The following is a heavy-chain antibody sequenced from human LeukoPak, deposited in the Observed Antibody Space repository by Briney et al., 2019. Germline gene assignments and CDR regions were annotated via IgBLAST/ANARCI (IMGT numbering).Heavy chain of an antibody. CDR1: GDSIRSYY. J-gene: IGHJ4*02. CDR3: ARDAHYYGVDY. Sequence: SETLALTCTVSGDSIRSYYWSWFRQPAGKGLEWIGRIYTTGSANYSPSLKSRVIMSVDTSKNQFSLNLTSVTAADTAMYYCARDAHYYGVDYWGQGTLVTVSS. V-gene: IGHV4-4*07. CDR2: IYTTGSA. D-gene: IGHD3-10*01.